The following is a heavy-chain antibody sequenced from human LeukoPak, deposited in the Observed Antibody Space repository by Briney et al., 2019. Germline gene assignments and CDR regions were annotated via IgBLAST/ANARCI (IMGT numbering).Heavy chain of an antibody. Sequence: GGSLRLSCAASGFTFSNSWMSWVRQAPGKGLEWVANIKEDGSDKYYVASVKGRFTISRDNAKSSLYLQMSSLRAEDTAVYYCARGWSMDIWGQGTTVTVSS. CDR3: ARGWSMDI. V-gene: IGHV3-7*01. D-gene: IGHD3-3*01. CDR2: IKEDGSDK. CDR1: GFTFSNSW. J-gene: IGHJ6*02.